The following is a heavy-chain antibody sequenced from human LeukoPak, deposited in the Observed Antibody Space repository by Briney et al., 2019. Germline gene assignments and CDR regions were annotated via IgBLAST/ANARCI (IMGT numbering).Heavy chain of an antibody. CDR3: ARGIQVIAAAGTAPFDY. V-gene: IGHV4-34*01. D-gene: IGHD6-13*01. Sequence: SETLSLTCAVYGGSFSGYYWSWIRQPPGKGLEWIGEINHSGSTNYNPSLKSRVTISVDTSKNQFSLKLSSVTAADTAVYYCARGIQVIAAAGTAPFDYWGQGTPVTVSS. J-gene: IGHJ4*02. CDR2: INHSGST. CDR1: GGSFSGYY.